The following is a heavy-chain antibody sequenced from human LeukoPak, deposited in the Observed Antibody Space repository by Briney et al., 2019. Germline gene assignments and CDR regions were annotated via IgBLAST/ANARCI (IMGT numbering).Heavy chain of an antibody. J-gene: IGHJ2*01. CDR2: IYYSGST. CDR3: ADTSGYYGYWYFDL. V-gene: IGHV4-39*01. CDR1: GGSISSTNYY. D-gene: IGHD3-22*01. Sequence: SETLSLTCTVSGGSISSTNYYWGWIRQPPGKGLEWIGSIYYSGSTYYNPSLKSRVTISVDTSKNQFSLKLSSVTAADTAVYYCADTSGYYGYWYFDLWGRGTLVTVSS.